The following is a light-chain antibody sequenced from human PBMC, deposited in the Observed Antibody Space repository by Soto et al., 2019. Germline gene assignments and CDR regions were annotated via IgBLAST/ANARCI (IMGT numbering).Light chain of an antibody. CDR1: QRISISY. Sequence: EIVLTQSPGTLSVSPGEGATLSCRASQRISISYLAWYQQKPGQAPRLLIYGSSTRATGIPDRFSGGGSETDFTLTISRLEPEDFAVYYCQQYGGSPWTFGQGTKVEIK. CDR3: QQYGGSPWT. CDR2: GSS. J-gene: IGKJ1*01. V-gene: IGKV3-20*01.